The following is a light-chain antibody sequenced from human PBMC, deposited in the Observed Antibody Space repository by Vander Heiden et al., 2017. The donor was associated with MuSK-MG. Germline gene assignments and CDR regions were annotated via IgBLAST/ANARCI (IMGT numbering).Light chain of an antibody. CDR3: QAWDSSTVV. J-gene: IGLJ2*01. CDR2: QDS. Sequence: SYELTQPPSVSGSPGQTASITCSGDKLGDKYACWYQQKPGQFHVLVIYQDSKRPSGIPERFSGSNSGNTATLTISGTQAMDEADYYCQAWDSSTVVFGGGTKLTVL. V-gene: IGLV3-1*01. CDR1: KLGDKY.